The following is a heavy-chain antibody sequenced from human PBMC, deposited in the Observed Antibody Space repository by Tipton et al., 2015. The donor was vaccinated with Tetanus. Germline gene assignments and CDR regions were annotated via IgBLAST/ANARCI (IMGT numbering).Heavy chain of an antibody. CDR2: VSSSGNS. CDR3: ARGWSECSSWSCSPFDS. J-gene: IGHJ4*02. Sequence: TLSLTCTVSGGSVRSGDYDWNWIRQPPGKGLEWIGYVSSSGNSNYSPSLTGRVSMSLDTSKQQFSLSLTSATAADTAVYYCARGWSECSSWSCSPFDSWGQGTLVTVSS. D-gene: IGHD2-2*01. V-gene: IGHV4-61*08. CDR1: GGSVRSGDYD.